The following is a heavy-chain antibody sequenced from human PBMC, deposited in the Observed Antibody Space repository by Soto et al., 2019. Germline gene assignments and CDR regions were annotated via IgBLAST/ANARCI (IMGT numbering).Heavy chain of an antibody. CDR2: IYPGDSDT. Sequence: RGESLKISCKGSGYSFTSYWIGWVRQMPGKGLEWMGIIYPGDSDTRYSPSFQGQVTISADKSISTAYLQWSSLKASDTAVYYCASAPPRYDFWSGYRGGMDVWGQGTTVTVSS. J-gene: IGHJ6*02. D-gene: IGHD3-3*01. CDR1: GYSFTSYW. CDR3: ASAPPRYDFWSGYRGGMDV. V-gene: IGHV5-51*01.